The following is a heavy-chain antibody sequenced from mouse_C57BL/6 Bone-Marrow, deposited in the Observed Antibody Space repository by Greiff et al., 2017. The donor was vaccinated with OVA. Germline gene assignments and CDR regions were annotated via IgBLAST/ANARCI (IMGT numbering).Heavy chain of an antibody. V-gene: IGHV5-6*02. CDR3: AAGQDCYY. CDR1: GFTFSSYG. CDR2: ISSGGSYT. D-gene: IGHD3-3*01. J-gene: IGHJ2*01. Sequence: DVKLVESGGDLVKPGGSLKLSCAASGFTFSSYGMSWVRQTPDKRLEWVATISSGGSYTYYPDSVKGRFTISRDNAKNTLYLQMSSLKSEDTAMCFCAAGQDCYYWGQGTTLTVSS.